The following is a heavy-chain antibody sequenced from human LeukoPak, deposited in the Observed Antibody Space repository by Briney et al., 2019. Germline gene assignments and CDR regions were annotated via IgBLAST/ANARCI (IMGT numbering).Heavy chain of an antibody. CDR3: ARERIVATIPHYYGMDV. CDR1: GYTFTSYG. V-gene: IGHV1-18*01. J-gene: IGHJ6*02. Sequence: GASVKVSCKASGYTFTSYGISWVRQAPGQGLEWMGWISAYNGNTNYAQKLQGRVTMTTDTSTSTAYMELRSLRSDDTAVYYCARERIVATIPHYYGMDVWGQGTTVTVSS. CDR2: ISAYNGNT. D-gene: IGHD5-12*01.